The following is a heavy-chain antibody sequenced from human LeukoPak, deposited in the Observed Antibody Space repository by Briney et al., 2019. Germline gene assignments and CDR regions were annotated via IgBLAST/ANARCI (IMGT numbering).Heavy chain of an antibody. D-gene: IGHD7-27*01. CDR3: VRHGQTSQANWGGHDAFAI. Sequence: SETLSLTCTVSGGSIGSYYWSWIRLPPGKGLEWIGYIYYSGTTNYNPSLKSRVTISVDTSKNQFSLKLSSVTAADTAVYYCVRHGQTSQANWGGHDAFAIWGQGTLVTVSS. V-gene: IGHV4-59*08. J-gene: IGHJ3*02. CDR2: IYYSGTT. CDR1: GGSIGSYY.